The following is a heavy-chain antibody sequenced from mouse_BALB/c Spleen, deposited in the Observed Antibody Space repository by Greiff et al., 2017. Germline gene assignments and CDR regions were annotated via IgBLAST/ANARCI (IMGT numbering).Heavy chain of an antibody. CDR3: ARNFYDDYAMDY. CDR1: GYTFTSYY. V-gene: IGHV1S56*01. D-gene: IGHD2-12*01. J-gene: IGHJ4*01. Sequence: VQLQQSGPELVKPGASVRISCKASGYTFTSYYIHWVKQRPGQGLEWIGWIYPGNVNTKYNEKFKGKATLTADKSSSTAYMQLSSLTSEDSAVYFCARNFYDDYAMDYWGQGTSVTVSS. CDR2: IYPGNVNT.